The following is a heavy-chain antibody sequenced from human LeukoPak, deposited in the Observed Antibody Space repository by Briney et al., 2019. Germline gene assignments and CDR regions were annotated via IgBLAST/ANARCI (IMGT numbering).Heavy chain of an antibody. Sequence: PSETLSLTCAVCGGSFSGYYWSWIRQPPGKGLEWIGEINHSGSTNYNPSLKSRVTISVDTSKNQFSLKLRSVTAADTAVYYCARGGGSPDMDVWGKGTTVTVSS. V-gene: IGHV4-34*01. J-gene: IGHJ6*04. CDR1: GGSFSGYY. CDR3: ARGGGSPDMDV. CDR2: INHSGST.